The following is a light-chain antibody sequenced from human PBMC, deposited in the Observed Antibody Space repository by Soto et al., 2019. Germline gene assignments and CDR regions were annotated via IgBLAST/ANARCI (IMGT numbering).Light chain of an antibody. Sequence: EIVLTQSPGTLSLSPGERATLSCRASQSVNNNFLAWNQQKPGQAPRLLIFAESNRATGIPDRFSGSGSGTDFTLTISRLEPEGFAVYYCQQYGNSPRTFGQGTKV. CDR1: QSVNNNF. CDR2: AES. V-gene: IGKV3-20*01. J-gene: IGKJ1*01. CDR3: QQYGNSPRT.